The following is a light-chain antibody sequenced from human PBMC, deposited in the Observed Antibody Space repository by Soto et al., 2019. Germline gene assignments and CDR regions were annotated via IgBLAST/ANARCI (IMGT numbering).Light chain of an antibody. CDR2: GAS. CDR1: QSVSSN. V-gene: IGKV3-15*01. J-gene: IGKJ3*01. CDR3: QQYNYWPPFT. Sequence: EIVMTQSPATLSVSPGERATLSCRASQSVSSNLAWYQQKPGQAPRLLIYGASTRATGIPARFSGSGSGTEFTLTISSLQSEDFAVYYCQQYNYWPPFTFGPGTKLDIK.